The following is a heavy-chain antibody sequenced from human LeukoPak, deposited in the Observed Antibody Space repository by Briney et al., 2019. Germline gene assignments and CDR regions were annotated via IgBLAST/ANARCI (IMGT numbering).Heavy chain of an antibody. V-gene: IGHV4-59*01. CDR2: IHYGGST. J-gene: IGHJ4*02. D-gene: IGHD1-26*01. Sequence: ASETLSLTCTVSGGSISTYSWGWIRQPPGKGLEWIANIHYGGSTDYNPSLRSRVTITADTSRNQFSLRLSSVTAADTGVYYCAKGGATRDYCFDYWGQGTLVTVSS. CDR1: GGSISTYS. CDR3: AKGGATRDYCFDY.